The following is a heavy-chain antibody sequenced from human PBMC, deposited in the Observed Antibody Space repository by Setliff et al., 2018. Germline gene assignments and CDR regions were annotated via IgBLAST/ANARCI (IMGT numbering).Heavy chain of an antibody. D-gene: IGHD1-26*01. V-gene: IGHV1-18*01. J-gene: IGHJ3*02. Sequence: ASVKVSCKASGYTFRNYDFAWVRQAPGQGLEWVGWISVYNGDTNYAQKFQGRVTLTTDTSTSTAYMELRSLRSDDTAVYYCARDEWELVGLESAFDIWGQGTMVTVSS. CDR2: ISVYNGDT. CDR3: ARDEWELVGLESAFDI. CDR1: GYTFRNYD.